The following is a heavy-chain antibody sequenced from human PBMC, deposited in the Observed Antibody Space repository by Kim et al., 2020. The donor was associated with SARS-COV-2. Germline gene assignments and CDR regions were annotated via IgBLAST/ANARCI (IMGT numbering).Heavy chain of an antibody. Sequence: ASVKVSCKASGYTFTNYGINWVRQAPGQGLEWMGWINPYNGDTNYAQKLQGRVTMTTDTSTSTAYMELRSLRSDDTAVYYCARDLPLLGAGTPSPIGYWGLGTLVTVSS. CDR2: INPYNGDT. D-gene: IGHD1-7*01. V-gene: IGHV1-18*01. CDR3: ARDLPLLGAGTPSPIGY. CDR1: GYTFTNYG. J-gene: IGHJ4*02.